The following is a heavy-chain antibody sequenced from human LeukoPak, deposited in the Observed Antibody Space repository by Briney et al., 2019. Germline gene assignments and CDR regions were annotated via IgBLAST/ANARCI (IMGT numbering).Heavy chain of an antibody. Sequence: PGGSLRLSCAASGFTFSSYGMHWVRQAPGKGLEWVAFIRYDGSNKYYADSVKGRFTISRDNSKNTLYLQMNSLRAEDTAVYYCAEDREWELLYYFDYWGQGTLVTVSS. CDR1: GFTFSSYG. J-gene: IGHJ4*02. CDR3: AEDREWELLYYFDY. CDR2: IRYDGSNK. V-gene: IGHV3-30*02. D-gene: IGHD1-26*01.